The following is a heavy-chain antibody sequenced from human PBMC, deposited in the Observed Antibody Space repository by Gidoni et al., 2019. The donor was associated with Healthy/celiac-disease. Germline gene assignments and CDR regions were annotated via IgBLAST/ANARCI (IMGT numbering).Heavy chain of an antibody. D-gene: IGHD1-26*01. J-gene: IGHJ4*02. CDR3: ATVPSGATREVIDY. CDR1: GYTLTELS. CDR2: FDPEDGET. V-gene: IGHV1-24*01. Sequence: QVQLVQSGAEVTTPGASVKVSCKVSGYTLTELSMHWVRQAPGKGLEWMGGFDPEDGETIYAQRFQGRVTMTEDTSTDTAYMELSSLRSEDTAVYYCATVPSGATREVIDYWGQGTLVTVSS.